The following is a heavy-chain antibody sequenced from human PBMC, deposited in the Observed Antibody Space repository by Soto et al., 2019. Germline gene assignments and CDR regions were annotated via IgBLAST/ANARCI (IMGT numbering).Heavy chain of an antibody. CDR1: GGTFSSYA. V-gene: IGHV1-69*01. J-gene: IGHJ3*02. D-gene: IGHD3-22*01. CDR2: IIPIFGTA. CDR3: ARDLYYYDSSGYGVAFDI. Sequence: QVQLVQSGAEVKKPGSSVKVSCKASGGTFSSYAISWVRQAPGQGLEWMGGIIPIFGTANYALKFQGRVTITADESTSTAYMELSSLRSEDTAVYYCARDLYYYDSSGYGVAFDIWGQGTMVTVSS.